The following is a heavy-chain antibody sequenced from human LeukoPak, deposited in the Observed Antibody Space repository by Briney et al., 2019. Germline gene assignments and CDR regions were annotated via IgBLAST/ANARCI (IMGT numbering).Heavy chain of an antibody. CDR2: ISYDGSNK. CDR3: AKSWTYYYGSGSYLDH. D-gene: IGHD3-10*01. J-gene: IGHJ4*02. V-gene: IGHV3-30-3*02. CDR1: GFTFSSYA. Sequence: GGSLRLSCAASGFTFSSYAMHWVRQAPGKGLEWVAVISYDGSNKYYADSVKGRFTISRDNSKNTLYLQMNSLRAADTAIYYCAKSWTYYYGSGSYLDHWGQGTLVTVSS.